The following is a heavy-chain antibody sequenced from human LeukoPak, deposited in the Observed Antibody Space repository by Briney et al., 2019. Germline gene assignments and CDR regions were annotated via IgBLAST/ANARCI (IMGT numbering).Heavy chain of an antibody. CDR2: IKQDGTEK. CDR1: GFTFTTYW. D-gene: IGHD6-13*01. Sequence: GGSLRLSCAASGFTFTTYWMSWVRQAPGKGLEWVANIKQDGTEKYYADSVKGRFTISRDNSRNTLYLQMNSLRAEDTALYYCATDSSPDYWGQGTQVTVSS. V-gene: IGHV3-7*01. CDR3: ATDSSPDY. J-gene: IGHJ4*02.